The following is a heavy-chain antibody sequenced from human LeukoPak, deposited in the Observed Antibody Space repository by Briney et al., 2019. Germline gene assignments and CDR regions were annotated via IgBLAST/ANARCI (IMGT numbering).Heavy chain of an antibody. CDR2: INTNTGNP. CDR3: ARGSPRPYSSSWYGDY. CDR1: GYTFTSYA. Sequence: ASVKVSCKASGYTFTSYAMNWVRQAPGQGLEWMGWINTNTGNPTYAQGFTGRFVFSLDASVSTAYLQISSLKAEDTAVYYCARGSPRPYSSSWYGDYWGQGTLVTFSS. D-gene: IGHD6-13*01. V-gene: IGHV7-4-1*02. J-gene: IGHJ4*02.